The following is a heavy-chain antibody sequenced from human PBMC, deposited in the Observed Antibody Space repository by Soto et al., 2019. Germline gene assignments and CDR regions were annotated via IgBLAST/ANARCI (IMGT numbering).Heavy chain of an antibody. CDR3: ARVVIRRLGYNAMDV. J-gene: IGHJ6*02. V-gene: IGHV1-18*01. Sequence: QVQLVQSGAEVKKPGASVKVSCKASGYTYITYGISWVRQAPGQGPEWMGWMSTHNGDTDYAQNIQGRVIMTTDTSTNTAYMELRSLRSDDTAVYYCARVVIRRLGYNAMDVWGPGTTVTVSS. D-gene: IGHD2-21*01. CDR1: GYTYITYG. CDR2: MSTHNGDT.